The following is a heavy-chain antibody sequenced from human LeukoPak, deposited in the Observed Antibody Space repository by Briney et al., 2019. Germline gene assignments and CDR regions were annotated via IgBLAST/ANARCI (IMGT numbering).Heavy chain of an antibody. CDR2: INPSGHTT. J-gene: IGHJ4*02. Sequence: ASVKVSCKTSGYMFRNYGITWVRQAPGQGLEWMGIINPSGHTTDYAQKFQGRVTMTRDTPTSTVYMELSSLRSEDTAVYYCARVRDSSGWVDYWGQGTLVTVSS. D-gene: IGHD6-19*01. CDR3: ARVRDSSGWVDY. CDR1: GYMFRNYG. V-gene: IGHV1-46*01.